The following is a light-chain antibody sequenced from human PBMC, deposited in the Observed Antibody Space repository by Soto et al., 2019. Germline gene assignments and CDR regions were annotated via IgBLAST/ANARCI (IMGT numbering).Light chain of an antibody. CDR3: CFFTGTASQYV. V-gene: IGLV2-14*01. CDR1: NSDVGSSFY. CDR2: EVN. Sequence: HSALTQPASVSGSPGQSISFSCAGSNSDVGSSFYVSWYRQHPGKAPQLIIYEVNKRPSGVSNRFSGTKSGNTASLTISGLQPDDEAYYYCCFFTGTASQYVFGPGTKGTVX. J-gene: IGLJ1*01.